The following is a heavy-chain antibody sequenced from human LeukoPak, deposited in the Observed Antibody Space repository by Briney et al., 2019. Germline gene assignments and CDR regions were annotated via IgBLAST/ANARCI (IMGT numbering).Heavy chain of an antibody. CDR3: ARGRDYYDSTGFDC. CDR1: GFTFSSYS. D-gene: IGHD3-22*01. J-gene: IGHJ4*02. Sequence: GGSLRLSCAASGFTFSSYSMNWVRQAPGKGLEWVSSISSSSSYIYYADSVKGRFTISRDNAKNSLYLQMNSLRAEDTAVYYCARGRDYYDSTGFDCWGQGTLVTVSS. CDR2: ISSSSSYI. V-gene: IGHV3-21*01.